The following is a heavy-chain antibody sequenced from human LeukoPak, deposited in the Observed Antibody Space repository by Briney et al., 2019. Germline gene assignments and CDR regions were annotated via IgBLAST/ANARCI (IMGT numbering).Heavy chain of an antibody. Sequence: SETLSLTCTVSGGFISSSSAYWGWIRQPPGRGLEWIGSIYYSKNTYYNPSLKSRVTISADTSKNQFSLTLGSVSATDTAVYYCVSPRGFSYGYFDYWGQGTLVTVSS. CDR1: GGFISSSSAY. D-gene: IGHD5-18*01. V-gene: IGHV4-39*01. J-gene: IGHJ4*02. CDR3: VSPRGFSYGYFDY. CDR2: IYYSKNT.